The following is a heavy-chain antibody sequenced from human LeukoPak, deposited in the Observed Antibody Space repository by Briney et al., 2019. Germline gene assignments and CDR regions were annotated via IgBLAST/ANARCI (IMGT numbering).Heavy chain of an antibody. V-gene: IGHV3-66*01. CDR1: GFTVSSNY. D-gene: IGHD6-13*01. CDR3: ARGGSSWYEAFPDAFDI. J-gene: IGHJ3*02. CDR2: IYSGGGT. Sequence: GGSLRLSCAASGFTVSSNYMSWVRQAPGKGLEWVSVIYSGGGTYYADSVKGRFTISRDNSKNTLYLQMNSLRVEDTAVYYCARGGSSWYEAFPDAFDIWGQGTMVTVSS.